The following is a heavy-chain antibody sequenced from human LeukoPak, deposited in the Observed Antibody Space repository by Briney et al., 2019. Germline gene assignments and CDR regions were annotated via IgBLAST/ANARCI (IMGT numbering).Heavy chain of an antibody. D-gene: IGHD3-9*01. CDR1: GYSFTSYW. J-gene: IGHJ4*02. CDR3: ARQSSLRYFDW. Sequence: GESLQISCQGSGYSFTSYWIGWVRQVPGKGLEWMGIIYPGDSDTRYSPSFQGQVTISADKSISTAYLQWSSLKASDTAMYYCARQSSLRYFDWWGQGTLVTVSS. CDR2: IYPGDSDT. V-gene: IGHV5-51*01.